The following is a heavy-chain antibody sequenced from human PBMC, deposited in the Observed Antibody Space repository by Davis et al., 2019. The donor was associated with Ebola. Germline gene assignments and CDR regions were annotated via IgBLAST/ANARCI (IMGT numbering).Heavy chain of an antibody. Sequence: ASVKVSCKASGYTFTGYYMHWVRQAPGQGLEWMGWINPNSGGTNYAQKFQGRVTMTRDTSISTAYMELSRLRSDDTAVYYCARPKYNWNDDWFDPWGQGTLVTVSS. CDR3: ARPKYNWNDDWFDP. D-gene: IGHD1-1*01. CDR2: INPNSGGT. J-gene: IGHJ5*02. CDR1: GYTFTGYY. V-gene: IGHV1-2*02.